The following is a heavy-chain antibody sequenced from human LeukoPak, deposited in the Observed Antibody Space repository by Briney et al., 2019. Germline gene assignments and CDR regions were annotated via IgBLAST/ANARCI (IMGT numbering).Heavy chain of an antibody. V-gene: IGHV3-48*03. J-gene: IGHJ4*02. D-gene: IGHD6-13*01. CDR1: GFTFSSYE. Sequence: GGSLRLSCAASGFTFSSYEMNWVRQAPGKGLEWVSYISSSGTTKYYADSVKGRFTISRDNAKNSLYLQMNSLRAEDTAVYYCARVAIAAAAPDYWGQGTLVTVSS. CDR2: ISSSGTTK. CDR3: ARVAIAAAAPDY.